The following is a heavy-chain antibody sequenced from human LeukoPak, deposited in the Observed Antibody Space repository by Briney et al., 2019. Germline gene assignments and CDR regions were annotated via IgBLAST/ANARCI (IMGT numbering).Heavy chain of an antibody. CDR3: AGGYKYAYYNYYYMDV. CDR2: IYYSGST. D-gene: IGHD5-24*01. V-gene: IGHV4-39*07. Sequence: TSETLSLTCTVSGGSMSSSSYYWGWVRQPPGKGLEWVGSIYYSGSTYQNPSLKSRVTISVDTSKNQFSLKLSSVTAADTAVYYCAGGYKYAYYNYYYMDVWGKGTTVTVSS. CDR1: GGSMSSSSYY. J-gene: IGHJ6*03.